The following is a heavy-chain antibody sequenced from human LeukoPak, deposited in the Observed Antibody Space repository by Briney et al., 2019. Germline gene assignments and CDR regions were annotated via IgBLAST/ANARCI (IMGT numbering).Heavy chain of an antibody. Sequence: GSLRLSCAASGFTFINAWMTWVRQAPGKGLEWVGRIQSTTNGGTPDYATPVKGRFTISRDDSKNTLYLQMNSLKTEDTAVYYCTSGVGTLDYWGQGALVTVSS. CDR3: TSGVGTLDY. CDR2: IQSTTNGGTP. J-gene: IGHJ4*02. D-gene: IGHD1-14*01. CDR1: GFTFINAW. V-gene: IGHV3-15*01.